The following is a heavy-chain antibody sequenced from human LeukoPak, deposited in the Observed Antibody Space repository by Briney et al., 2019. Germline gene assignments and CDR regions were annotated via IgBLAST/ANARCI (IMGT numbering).Heavy chain of an antibody. CDR2: VSRNGGST. CDR1: GFSFSSYA. J-gene: IGHJ5*02. D-gene: IGHD3-22*01. Sequence: GGSLTLSRAASGFSFSSYAMHWVRQAPGKGVEYVSAVSRNGGSTYYANSVKGRFTIYRDNSKNTLYLQMGSWRAEDMAVYYCARGDRHYDSSGPSTTWGQETLFTVSS. V-gene: IGHV3-64*01. CDR3: ARGDRHYDSSGPSTT.